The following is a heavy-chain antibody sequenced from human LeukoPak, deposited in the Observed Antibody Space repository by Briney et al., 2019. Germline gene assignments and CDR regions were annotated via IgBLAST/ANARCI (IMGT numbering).Heavy chain of an antibody. CDR1: GFTFSSYS. D-gene: IGHD1-26*01. CDR2: ISSSSSYI. J-gene: IGHJ4*02. Sequence: GGSLRLSCAASGFTFSSYSMNWVRQAPGKGLEWVSSISSSSSYIYYADSVKGRFTISRDNAKNSLYLQMNSLRAEDTAVYYCARDLGAGADEFFDYWGQGTLVTVSS. CDR3: ARDLGAGADEFFDY. V-gene: IGHV3-21*01.